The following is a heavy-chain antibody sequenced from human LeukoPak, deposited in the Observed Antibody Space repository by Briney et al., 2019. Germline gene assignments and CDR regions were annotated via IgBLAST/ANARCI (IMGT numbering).Heavy chain of an antibody. V-gene: IGHV3-23*01. CDR3: ARGGGPLDY. CDR1: GFSFSNYA. CDR2: IGGSGGSI. J-gene: IGHJ4*02. Sequence: GGSLRLSCAASGFSFSNYAMSWVRQAPGKGLEWVSGIGGSGGSIYYVDSVKGRFTISRDNAKNSLYLQMNSLRAEDTAVYYCARGGGPLDYWGQGTLVTVSS.